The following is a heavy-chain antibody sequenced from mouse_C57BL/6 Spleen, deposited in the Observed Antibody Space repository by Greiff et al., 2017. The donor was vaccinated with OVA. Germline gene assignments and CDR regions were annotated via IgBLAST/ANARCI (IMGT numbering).Heavy chain of an antibody. Sequence: VKLQQSGAELAKPGASVKLSCKASGYTFTSYWMHWVKQRPGQGLEWIGYINPSSGYTKYNQKFKDKATLTADKSSSTAYMQLSSLTYEDSAVYYCANYYYGSSYAMDYWGQGTSVTVSS. CDR1: GYTFTSYW. J-gene: IGHJ4*01. CDR3: ANYYYGSSYAMDY. CDR2: INPSSGYT. D-gene: IGHD1-1*01. V-gene: IGHV1-7*01.